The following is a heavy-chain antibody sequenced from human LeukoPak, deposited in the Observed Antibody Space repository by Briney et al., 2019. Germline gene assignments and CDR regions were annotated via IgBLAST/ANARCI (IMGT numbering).Heavy chain of an antibody. D-gene: IGHD6-6*01. V-gene: IGHV1-69*13. CDR3: ARATTPYSSSSEADY. CDR2: IIPIFGTA. J-gene: IGHJ4*02. Sequence: WASVKVSCTASGGTFSSYAISWVRQAPGQGLEWMGGIIPIFGTANYAQKFQGRVTITADESTSTAYMELSSLRSEDTAVYFYARATTPYSSSSEADYWGQGTLVTVSS. CDR1: GGTFSSYA.